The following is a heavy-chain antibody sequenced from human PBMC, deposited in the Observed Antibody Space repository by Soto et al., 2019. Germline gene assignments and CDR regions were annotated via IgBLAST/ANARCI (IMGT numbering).Heavy chain of an antibody. CDR1: GGSITSSFY. CDR3: RSSSRYSTDV. Sequence: QLQLQESGPGLVKPSETLSLCCTVSGGSITSSFYWGWIRQPPGKGLEWKGSIYGTGNTYYNPSLKERVTISADTTKNQFSLNLISVTAADTAVDYGRSSSRYSTDVWGQGATVTVSS. V-gene: IGHV4-39*01. J-gene: IGHJ6*02. CDR2: IYGTGNT. D-gene: IGHD6-13*01.